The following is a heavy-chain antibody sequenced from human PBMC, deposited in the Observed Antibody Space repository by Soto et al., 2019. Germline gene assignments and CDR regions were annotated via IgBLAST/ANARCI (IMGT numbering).Heavy chain of an antibody. V-gene: IGHV4-34*01. Sequence: SETLSLTCTVYGGSVNGYYWNWSRQPPGKGLEWIGEINHTGGTHYNPSLKSRVTMSVDTSKNQFSLRLSSVTAADTAIYYCATRITVFGLLIPPFDPWGQGTQVTVSS. CDR3: ATRITVFGLLIPPFDP. CDR2: INHTGGT. CDR1: GGSVNGYY. D-gene: IGHD3-3*01. J-gene: IGHJ5*02.